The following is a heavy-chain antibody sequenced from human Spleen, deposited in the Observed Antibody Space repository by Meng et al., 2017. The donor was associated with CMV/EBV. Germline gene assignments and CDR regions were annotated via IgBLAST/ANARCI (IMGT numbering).Heavy chain of an antibody. CDR3: ARAVGTIFGVVTERLDY. Sequence: GGSLRLSCAASGFTFRSYWMHWVRQAPGKGLVWVSRINSDGSSTSYADSVKGRFTISRDNAKKTLYLQMNSLRAEDTAVYYCARAVGTIFGVVTERLDYWGQGTLVTGSS. D-gene: IGHD3-3*01. V-gene: IGHV3-74*01. J-gene: IGHJ4*02. CDR1: GFTFRSYW. CDR2: INSDGSST.